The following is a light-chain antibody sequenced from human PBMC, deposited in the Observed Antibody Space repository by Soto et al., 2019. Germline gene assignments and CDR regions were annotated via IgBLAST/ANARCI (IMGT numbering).Light chain of an antibody. CDR1: QSITNR. J-gene: IGKJ1*01. CDR3: QQYHFYPWT. V-gene: IGKV1-5*03. CDR2: KAS. Sequence: DIHMTQSASTLSSSLGDRVTITFLASQSITNRLAWYQQKPGKAPKLLIYKASTLKSGVPSRFSGSGSGTEFTLTISSLQSDDFATYHCQQYHFYPWTFGQGTKVDI.